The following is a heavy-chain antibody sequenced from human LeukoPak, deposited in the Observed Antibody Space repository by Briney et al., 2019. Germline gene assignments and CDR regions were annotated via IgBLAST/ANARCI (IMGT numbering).Heavy chain of an antibody. J-gene: IGHJ4*02. CDR1: GGSFSGYY. V-gene: IGHV4-34*01. CDR2: IYYSGST. D-gene: IGHD2-2*01. CDR3: ARDPNCSSTSCYGY. Sequence: PSETLSLTCAVYGGSFSGYYWSWIRQPPGKGLEWIGYIYYSGSTYYNPSLKSRVTISVDTSKNQFSLKLSSVTAADTAVYYCARDPNCSSTSCYGYWGQGTLVTVSS.